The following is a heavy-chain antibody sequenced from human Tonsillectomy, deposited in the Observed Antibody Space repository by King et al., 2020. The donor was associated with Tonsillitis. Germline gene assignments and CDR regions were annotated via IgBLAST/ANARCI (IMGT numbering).Heavy chain of an antibody. Sequence: VQLVESGGGLVKPGGSLRLSCAASGFTFSSYSMNWVRQAPGKGLEWVSSISSSSSYIYYAYSVKGRLTTSRDNAKNSLVLQMNSLRAEDTAVYYCASYSGTVDYWGQGTLVTVSS. CDR1: GFTFSSYS. J-gene: IGHJ4*02. V-gene: IGHV3-21*01. D-gene: IGHD6-13*01. CDR2: ISSSSSYI. CDR3: ASYSGTVDY.